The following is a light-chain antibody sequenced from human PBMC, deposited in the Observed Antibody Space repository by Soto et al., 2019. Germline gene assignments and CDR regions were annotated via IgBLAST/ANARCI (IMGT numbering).Light chain of an antibody. CDR2: AAS. V-gene: IGKV1-27*01. CDR3: QKYDRAPRT. CDR1: HAISNY. Sequence: DIQMTQSPPSLSASVGDRVTITCRASHAISNYLAWYQQKPGKVPELLIYAASTLQSGVPSRFSGSGSGTDFTLTITTLQPEDVATYYCQKYDRAPRTFGKGTKVDIK. J-gene: IGKJ1*01.